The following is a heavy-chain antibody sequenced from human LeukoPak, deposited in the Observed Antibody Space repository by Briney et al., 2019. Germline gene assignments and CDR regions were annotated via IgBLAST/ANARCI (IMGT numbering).Heavy chain of an antibody. Sequence: PSETLSLTCTVSGGSISSSSYYWGWIRQPPGRGLEWIGSIYYSGSTYYNPSLKSRVTISVDTSKNQFSLKLSSVTAADTAVDYCARSRIGGSYIYFFDYWGQGTLVTVSS. CDR1: GGSISSSSYY. CDR2: IYYSGST. J-gene: IGHJ4*02. CDR3: ARSRIGGSYIYFFDY. D-gene: IGHD1-26*01. V-gene: IGHV4-39*01.